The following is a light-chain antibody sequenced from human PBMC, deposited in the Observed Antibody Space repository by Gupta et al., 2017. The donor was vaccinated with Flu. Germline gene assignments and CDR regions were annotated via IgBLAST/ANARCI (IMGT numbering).Light chain of an antibody. CDR1: SSDVGSDNL. Sequence: STNSCTGTSSDVGSDNLVCWDQKHTGQTHQLMIYEVSKRPAGGASRFSGSKAGNTAALTISGRQAEDEADYYCCSYAGSSTVVFGGGTKLTVL. J-gene: IGLJ2*01. CDR3: CSYAGSSTVV. CDR2: EVS. V-gene: IGLV2-23*02.